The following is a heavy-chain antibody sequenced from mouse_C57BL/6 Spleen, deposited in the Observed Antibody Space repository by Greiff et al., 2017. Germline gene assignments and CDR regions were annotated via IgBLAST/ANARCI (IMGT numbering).Heavy chain of an antibody. CDR2: IRNKANGYTT. V-gene: IGHV7-3*01. CDR1: GFTFTDYY. CDR3: ARRNGSNYFDY. J-gene: IGHJ2*01. D-gene: IGHD1-1*01. Sequence: EVQGVESGGGLVQPGGSLSLSCAASGFTFTDYYMSWVRQPPGKALEWLGFIRNKANGYTTEYSASVKGRFTISRDNSQSILYLQMNALRAEDSATDYCARRNGSNYFDYWGQGTTLTVSS.